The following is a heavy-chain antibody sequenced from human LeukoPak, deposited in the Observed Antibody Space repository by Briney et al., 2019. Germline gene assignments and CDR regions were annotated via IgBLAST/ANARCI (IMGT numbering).Heavy chain of an antibody. V-gene: IGHV1-18*01. D-gene: IGHD2-2*01. CDR2: ISSSTGNT. CDR1: GYNFNTYG. J-gene: IGHJ4*02. Sequence: AASVKVSCKASGYNFNTYGISWVRQAPGQRLEWMGWISSSTGNTKYAQKLQDRVTMTTDTSTSTAYLYLRNLRSDDTAVYYCVRLPLGYCSSTSCLDWGLGTLVTVSS. CDR3: VRLPLGYCSSTSCLD.